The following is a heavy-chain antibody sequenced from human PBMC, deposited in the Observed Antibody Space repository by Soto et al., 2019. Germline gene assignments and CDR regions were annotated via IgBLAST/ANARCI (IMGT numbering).Heavy chain of an antibody. Sequence: GESLKISCKGSGYSFTSYWISWMRQMPGKDLEWMGTTAPSDSYTNYSPSFQGHVTISADKSISTAFLQWSSLKASDTAMYYCARHRPPLGWENSYYYYGMDVWGQGTTVTVSS. CDR2: TAPSDSYT. J-gene: IGHJ6*02. D-gene: IGHD1-26*01. V-gene: IGHV5-10-1*01. CDR1: GYSFTSYW. CDR3: ARHRPPLGWENSYYYYGMDV.